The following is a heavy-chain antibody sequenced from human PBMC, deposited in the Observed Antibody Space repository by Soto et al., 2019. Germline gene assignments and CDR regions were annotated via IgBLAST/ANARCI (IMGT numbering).Heavy chain of an antibody. D-gene: IGHD3-22*01. CDR1: GFTFSNAW. CDR3: VRPRADSSGFYCDFDY. V-gene: IGHV3-21*05. J-gene: IGHJ4*02. CDR2: IGSSGSHI. Sequence: PGGSLRLCCAASGFTFSNAWMNGVRQAPGKGLEWVSYIGSSGSHINYADSVKGRFTISRDNAKNSLYLQMNSLRAEDTAVYYCVRPRADSSGFYCDFDYWGQGTLVTVSS.